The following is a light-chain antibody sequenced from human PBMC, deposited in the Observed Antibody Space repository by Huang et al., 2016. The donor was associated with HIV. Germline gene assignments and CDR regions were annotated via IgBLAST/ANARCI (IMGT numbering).Light chain of an antibody. V-gene: IGKV2-30*01. CDR1: QSLVYNDGDIY. J-gene: IGKJ1*01. CDR3: MQGTHWPGT. CDR2: LIS. Sequence: DVVMTQFPLSLPVTLGQPASIFCKSSQSLVYNDGDIYLNWFQQRPGQSPRRLIYLISKRDSGVPDRFSGSGAGTLFALRINRVEAEDVAIYYCMQGTHWPGTFGQGTNLEI.